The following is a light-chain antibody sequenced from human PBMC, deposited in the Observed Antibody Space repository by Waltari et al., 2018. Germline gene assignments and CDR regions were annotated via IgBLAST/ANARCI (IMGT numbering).Light chain of an antibody. CDR3: SSYAGSHNYV. CDR1: SSDIDAYNY. J-gene: IGLJ1*01. Sequence: QSALTQPPSASGSPGQSVTIPCTGPSSDIDAYNYVSWYQQHPGKAPQLIIYEVIQRPSGVPDRFSGSKSGNTASLTVSGLQAEDEADYYCSSYAGSHNYVFGTGTKVTVL. V-gene: IGLV2-8*01. CDR2: EVI.